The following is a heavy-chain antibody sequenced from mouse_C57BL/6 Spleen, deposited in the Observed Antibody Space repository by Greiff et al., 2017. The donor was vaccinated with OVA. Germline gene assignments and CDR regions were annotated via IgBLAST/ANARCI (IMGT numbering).Heavy chain of an antibody. CDR3: ARFGDGYYVRDYFDY. Sequence: VQLQQPGAELVKPGASVKMSCKASGYTFTSYWITWVKQRPGQGLEWIGDIYPGSGSTNYNEKFKSKATLTVDTSSSTAYMQLSSLTSEDSAVYYCARFGDGYYVRDYFDYWGQGTTLTVSS. CDR1: GYTFTSYW. D-gene: IGHD2-3*01. V-gene: IGHV1-55*01. CDR2: IYPGSGST. J-gene: IGHJ2*01.